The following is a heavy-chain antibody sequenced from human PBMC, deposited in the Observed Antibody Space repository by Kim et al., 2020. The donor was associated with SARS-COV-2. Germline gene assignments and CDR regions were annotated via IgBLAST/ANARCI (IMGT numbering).Heavy chain of an antibody. CDR1: GYSFTSYW. CDR2: IYPGDSDT. CDR3: ARHVPDILTGYSPYYYYGMDV. J-gene: IGHJ6*02. Sequence: GESLKISCKGSGYSFTSYWIGWVRQMPGKGLEWMGIIYPGDSDTRYSPSFQGQVTISADKSISTAYLQWSSLKASDTAMYYCARHVPDILTGYSPYYYYGMDVWGQGTTVTVSS. D-gene: IGHD3-9*01. V-gene: IGHV5-51*01.